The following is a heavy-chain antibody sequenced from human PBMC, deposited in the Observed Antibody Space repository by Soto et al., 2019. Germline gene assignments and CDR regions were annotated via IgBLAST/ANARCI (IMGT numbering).Heavy chain of an antibody. CDR2: INSDGSST. V-gene: IGHV3-74*01. Sequence: EVQLVESGGGLVQPGGSLRLSCAASGFTFSSYWMHWVRQAPGKGLVWVSRINSDGSSTSYADSVKGRFTIARDNAKNTLYLQMNSLRAEDTAVYYCAREERLHPGWFDPWGQGTLVTVSS. CDR3: AREERLHPGWFDP. CDR1: GFTFSSYW. D-gene: IGHD4-4*01. J-gene: IGHJ5*02.